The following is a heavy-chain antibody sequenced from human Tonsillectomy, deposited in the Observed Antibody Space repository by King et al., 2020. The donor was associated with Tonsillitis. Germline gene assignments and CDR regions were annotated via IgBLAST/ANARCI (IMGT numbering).Heavy chain of an antibody. V-gene: IGHV3-23*01. Sequence: VQLQESGGGLVQPGGSLRLSCAASGFTFSSYAMSWVRQAPGKGLEWVSAISGSGGSTYYADSVKGRFTISRDNSKNTLYLQMNSLRAEDTAVYYCAKDRKNDYGDHNWFDPWGQGPLVTVSS. CDR2: ISGSGGST. CDR1: GFTFSSYA. J-gene: IGHJ5*02. D-gene: IGHD4-17*01. CDR3: AKDRKNDYGDHNWFDP.